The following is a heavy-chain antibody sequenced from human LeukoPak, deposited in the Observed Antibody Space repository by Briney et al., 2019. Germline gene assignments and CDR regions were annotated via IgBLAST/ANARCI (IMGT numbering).Heavy chain of an antibody. V-gene: IGHV3-7*01. CDR2: IKQDGSEK. Sequence: QSGGSLRLSCAASGFTFSSYWMSWVRQAPGKGLEWVANIKQDGSEKYYVDSVKGRFTISRDNAKNSLYLQMNSLRAEDTDVYYCARDALSVLYYYYGMDVWGQGTTVTVSS. D-gene: IGHD3-10*01. J-gene: IGHJ6*02. CDR3: ARDALSVLYYYYGMDV. CDR1: GFTFSSYW.